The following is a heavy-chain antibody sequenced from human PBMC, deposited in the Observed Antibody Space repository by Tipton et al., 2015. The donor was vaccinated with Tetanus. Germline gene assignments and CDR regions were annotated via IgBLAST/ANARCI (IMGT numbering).Heavy chain of an antibody. CDR1: GGSISSYY. J-gene: IGHJ2*01. Sequence: GLVKPSETLSLTCTVSGGSISSYYWSWIRQPPGKGLEWIGYIYYSGSTNHNPSLKSRVTISVDTSKNQFSLKLSSVTAADTAVYYCARQLMATVTGYFDLWGRGTLVTVSS. CDR2: IYYSGST. CDR3: ARQLMATVTGYFDL. V-gene: IGHV4-59*08. D-gene: IGHD5-24*01.